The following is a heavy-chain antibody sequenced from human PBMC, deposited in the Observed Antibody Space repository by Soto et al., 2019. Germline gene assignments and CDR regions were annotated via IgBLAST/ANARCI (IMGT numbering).Heavy chain of an antibody. Sequence: GESLKISCKGSGCSFTSYWIGWVRQMPGKGLEWMGIIYPGDSDTRYSPSFQGQVTISADKSISTAYLQWSSLKASDTAMYYCARRQTGTTDAFDIWGQGTMVTVSS. CDR2: IYPGDSDT. J-gene: IGHJ3*02. V-gene: IGHV5-51*01. D-gene: IGHD1-7*01. CDR3: ARRQTGTTDAFDI. CDR1: GCSFTSYW.